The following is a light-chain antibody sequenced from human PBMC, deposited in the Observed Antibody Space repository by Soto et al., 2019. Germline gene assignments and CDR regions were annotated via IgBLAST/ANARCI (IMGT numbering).Light chain of an antibody. CDR2: ESS. CDR1: QNVANY. J-gene: IGKJ1*01. V-gene: IGKV3-11*01. CDR3: QQRSNWPQT. Sequence: ESVLTQSPTTLSLSPGLRSTLSCRASQNVANYLDWYQQKTGQAPRALIYESSNRATGIAARFSGSGYGTDFNLTISSLETEDFAVYYCQQRSNWPQTFGQGTKVDIK.